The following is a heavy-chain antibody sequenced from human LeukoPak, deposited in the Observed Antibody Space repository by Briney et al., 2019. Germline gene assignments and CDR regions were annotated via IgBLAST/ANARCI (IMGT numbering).Heavy chain of an antibody. CDR2: INSDGSST. V-gene: IGHV3-74*01. J-gene: IGHJ4*02. CDR1: GFTFSSYW. Sequence: GGSLRLSCAASGFTFSSYWMHWVRQAPGKGLVWVSRINSDGSSTSYADSVKGRFTISRDNAKNTLYLQMNSLRAEDTAVYYCAREHYDILTGYLGYWGQGTLVTVSS. CDR3: AREHYDILTGYLGY. D-gene: IGHD3-9*01.